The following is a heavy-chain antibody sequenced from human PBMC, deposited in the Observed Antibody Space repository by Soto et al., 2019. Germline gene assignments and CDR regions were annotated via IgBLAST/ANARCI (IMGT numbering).Heavy chain of an antibody. D-gene: IGHD3-22*01. CDR1: GFSLSTSGVG. J-gene: IGHJ4*02. CDR3: ARVIWDSSGYPNDY. V-gene: IGHV2-5*02. Sequence: QITLKESGPTLVKPTQTLTLTCTFSGFSLSTSGVGVGWIRQPPGKALEWLALIYWDDDKRYSPSLKSRLTITKDPSKNQVVLTMTNMDPVDTATYYCARVIWDSSGYPNDYWGQGTLVTVSS. CDR2: IYWDDDK.